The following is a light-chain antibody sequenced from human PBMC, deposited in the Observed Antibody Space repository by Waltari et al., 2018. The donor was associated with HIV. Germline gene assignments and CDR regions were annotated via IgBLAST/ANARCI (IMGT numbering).Light chain of an antibody. CDR2: GNT. J-gene: IGLJ2*01. CDR1: TSNIGAPFA. V-gene: IGLV1-40*01. CDR3: QSYDSSLSSWI. Sequence: QSVLTQPPSLSGAPGQRVTISCTGSTSNIGAPFAVHWYQQFPGKAPKLLIHGNTLRPSGVPARFSASTSGSSASLAITGLHLEDEATYYCQSYDSSLSSWIFGGGTKLTVL.